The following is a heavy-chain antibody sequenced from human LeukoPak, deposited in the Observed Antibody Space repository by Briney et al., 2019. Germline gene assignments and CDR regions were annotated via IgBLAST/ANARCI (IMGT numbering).Heavy chain of an antibody. D-gene: IGHD3-22*01. CDR3: ARVGIVVVTSYYFDY. J-gene: IGHJ4*02. CDR2: ISYDGSNK. V-gene: IGHV3-30*01. CDR1: GFTFSSYA. Sequence: GGSLRLFCAASGFTFSSYAMHWVRQAPGKGLEWVAVISYDGSNKYYADSVKGRFTISRDNYKNTLYLQMNSLRAEDTAVYYCARVGIVVVTSYYFDYWGQGTLVTVSS.